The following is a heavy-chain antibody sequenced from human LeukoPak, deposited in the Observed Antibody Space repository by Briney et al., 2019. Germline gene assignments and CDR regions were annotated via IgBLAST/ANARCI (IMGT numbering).Heavy chain of an antibody. Sequence: PGGSLRLSCAVSGFSFTNFWMSWVRQAPGRGLEWVANIHPEGNEKYHVESVKGRFTISRDNTRNLLFLQMNGLRVEDTAVYYCAREGYSGSQYYFDYWGQGTLVTVSS. CDR1: GFSFTNFW. CDR3: AREGYSGSQYYFDY. V-gene: IGHV3-7*01. D-gene: IGHD1-26*01. CDR2: IHPEGNEK. J-gene: IGHJ4*02.